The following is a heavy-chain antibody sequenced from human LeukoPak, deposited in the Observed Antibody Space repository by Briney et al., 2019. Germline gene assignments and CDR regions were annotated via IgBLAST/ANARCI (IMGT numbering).Heavy chain of an antibody. Sequence: PSETLSLTCTVSGGSISSSSYYWGWIRQPPGKGLEWIGSIYYSGSTYYNPSLKGRVTMTVDTSKNQFSLNLSSVTAADTALYFCARQGDTSGWHNLDWFGPWGQGTLVTVSS. D-gene: IGHD6-19*01. CDR3: ARQGDTSGWHNLDWFGP. CDR2: IYYSGST. J-gene: IGHJ5*02. CDR1: GGSISSSSYY. V-gene: IGHV4-39*01.